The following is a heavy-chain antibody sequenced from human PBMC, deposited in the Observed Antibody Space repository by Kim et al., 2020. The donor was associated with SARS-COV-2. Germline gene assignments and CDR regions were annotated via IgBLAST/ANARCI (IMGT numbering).Heavy chain of an antibody. CDR1: GGSISSSSYY. V-gene: IGHV4-39*01. CDR3: ARTFSDGTYYYDSSGYYFAVVRPYYFGY. Sequence: SETLSLTCTVSGGSISSSSYYWGWIRQPPGKGLEWIGSIYYSGSTYYNPSLKSRVTISVDTSKNQFSLKLSPVTAADTAVYYCARTFSDGTYYYDSSGYYFAVVRPYYFGYWGQGTLVTVSS. J-gene: IGHJ4*02. D-gene: IGHD3-22*01. CDR2: IYYSGST.